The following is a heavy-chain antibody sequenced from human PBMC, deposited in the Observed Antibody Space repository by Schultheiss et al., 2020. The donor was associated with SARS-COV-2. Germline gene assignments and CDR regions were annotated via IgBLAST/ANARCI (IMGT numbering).Heavy chain of an antibody. CDR2: ISGSGGST. J-gene: IGHJ6*03. Sequence: GGSLRLSCAASGFTFSSYGMHWVRQAPGKGLEWVSAISGSGGSTYYADSVKGRFTISRDNSKNTLYLQMNSLRAEDTAVYYCARDWLHYYYYMDVWGKGTTVTVSS. CDR3: ARDWLHYYYYMDV. CDR1: GFTFSSYG. D-gene: IGHD3-9*01. V-gene: IGHV3-23*01.